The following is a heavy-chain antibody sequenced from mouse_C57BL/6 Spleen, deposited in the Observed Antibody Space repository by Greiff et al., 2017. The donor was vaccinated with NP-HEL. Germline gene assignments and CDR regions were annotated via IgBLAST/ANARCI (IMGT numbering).Heavy chain of an antibody. D-gene: IGHD2-3*01. V-gene: IGHV1-82*01. CDR3: ARGLYDLDY. CDR1: GYAFSSSW. J-gene: IGHJ2*01. CDR2: IYPGDGDT. Sequence: QVQLQQSGPELVKPGASVKISCKASGYAFSSSWMNWVKQRPGKGLEWIGRIYPGDGDTNYNGKFKGKATLTADKSSSTAYMQLSSLTSEDSAVYFCARGLYDLDYWGQGTTLTVSS.